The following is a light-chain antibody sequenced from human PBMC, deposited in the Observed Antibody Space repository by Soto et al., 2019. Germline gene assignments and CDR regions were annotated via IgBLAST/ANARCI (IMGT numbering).Light chain of an antibody. J-gene: IGKJ1*01. CDR3: QHYSTWLWT. Sequence: EIVMTQSPATLSVSPGERGTLSCRASQSVDSKLAWYQQKPGQGPRLLIYGASSRATVIPARFSGSGSGTEFTLTISSLQSEDFAVYYCQHYSTWLWTFGQGTKVEIK. CDR1: QSVDSK. V-gene: IGKV3-15*01. CDR2: GAS.